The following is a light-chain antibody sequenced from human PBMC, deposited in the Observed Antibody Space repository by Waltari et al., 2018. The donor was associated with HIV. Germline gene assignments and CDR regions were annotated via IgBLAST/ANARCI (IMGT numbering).Light chain of an antibody. Sequence: QSVLTQPPSVSGAPGQRVTISCTGSSSNLGAGYHVHWYQQRPGTAPKLLIYGNSNRPSGVPDRFSGSKSGTSASLAITGLQAEDEADYYCQSHDSSLSGYVFGTGTKVTVL. CDR3: QSHDSSLSGYV. J-gene: IGLJ1*01. CDR1: SSNLGAGYH. V-gene: IGLV1-40*01. CDR2: GNS.